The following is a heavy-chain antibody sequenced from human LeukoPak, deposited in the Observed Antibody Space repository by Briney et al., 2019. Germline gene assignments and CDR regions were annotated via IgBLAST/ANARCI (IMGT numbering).Heavy chain of an antibody. V-gene: IGHV4-4*07. J-gene: IGHJ6*03. CDR1: GGSISSYY. CDR2: IYTTGST. D-gene: IGHD3-16*02. CDR3: ARQVQSDLSFYYSIDV. Sequence: SETLSLTCTVSGGSISSYYWTWIRQPAGKGLEWIGRIYTTGSTNYNPSLKSRVTMSVDTSENQFSLKLSSVTAADTAVYYCARQVQSDLSFYYSIDVWGKGTTVTISS.